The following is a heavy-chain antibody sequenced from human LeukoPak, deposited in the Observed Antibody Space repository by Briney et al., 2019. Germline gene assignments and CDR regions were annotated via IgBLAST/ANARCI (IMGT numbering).Heavy chain of an antibody. D-gene: IGHD3-9*01. CDR3: ARDNYDVLTGETRAFDI. V-gene: IGHV4-61*01. J-gene: IGHJ3*02. CDR2: IYYSGST. CDR1: GGSVNSGSYY. Sequence: SETLSLTCTVSGGSVNSGSYYWSWIRQPPGKGLEWIGYIYYSGSTNYNPSLKSRVTIAVDTSKNQFSLKLSSVTAADTAVYYCARDNYDVLTGETRAFDIWGQGTMVTVSS.